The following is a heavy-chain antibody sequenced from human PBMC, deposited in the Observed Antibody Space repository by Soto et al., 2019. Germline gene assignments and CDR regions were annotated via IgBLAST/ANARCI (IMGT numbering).Heavy chain of an antibody. V-gene: IGHV3-48*03. CDR1: GFTFSSSE. CDR2: ISRSGDVV. Sequence: EAHLVESGGGLVQPGGSLRLSCAASGFTFSSSEMNWVRQAPGKGLERVSYISRSGDVVYYADSVKGRFTISRDNAKNSLFLQMNSLRAEDTAVYYCARDDPVPFDYWGQGTLVTVSS. CDR3: ARDDPVPFDY. J-gene: IGHJ4*02.